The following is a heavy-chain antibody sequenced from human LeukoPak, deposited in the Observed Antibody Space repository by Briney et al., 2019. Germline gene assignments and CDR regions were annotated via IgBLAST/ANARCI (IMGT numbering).Heavy chain of an antibody. D-gene: IGHD3-9*01. Sequence: GASLRLSCAASGFTFSSYAMSWVRQAPGKGLEWVSAITGGGSGIYYADSMKSRFTISRDNSKNTLYLQINSLRAEDTAVYYCAKWGDYDVLTGYYVSDYWGQGTLVTVSS. CDR3: AKWGDYDVLTGYYVSDY. CDR2: ITGGGSGI. CDR1: GFTFSSYA. J-gene: IGHJ4*02. V-gene: IGHV3-23*01.